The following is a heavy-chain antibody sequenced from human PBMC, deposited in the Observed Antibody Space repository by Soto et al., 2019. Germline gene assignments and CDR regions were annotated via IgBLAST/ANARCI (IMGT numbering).Heavy chain of an antibody. D-gene: IGHD3-22*01. J-gene: IGHJ1*01. Sequence: QVQLVESGGGVVQPGRSLRLSCAASGFTFSSYAMHWVRQAPGKGLEWVAVISYDGSNKYYADSVKGRFTISRDNSKNTRYLQMNSLRAEDTAVYYCAREGGSSRYTEYFQHWGQGTLVTVSS. CDR3: AREGGSSRYTEYFQH. CDR2: ISYDGSNK. CDR1: GFTFSSYA. V-gene: IGHV3-30-3*01.